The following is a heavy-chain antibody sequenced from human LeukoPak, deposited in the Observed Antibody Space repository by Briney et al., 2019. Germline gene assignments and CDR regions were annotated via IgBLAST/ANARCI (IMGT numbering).Heavy chain of an antibody. CDR3: ARFLAVAGTDWYFDL. V-gene: IGHV1-2*02. CDR2: INPNSGGT. J-gene: IGHJ2*01. CDR1: GYTFTGYY. D-gene: IGHD6-19*01. Sequence: ASVKVSCKASGYTFTGYYMQWVRPAPGQGLEWMGWINPNSGGTNYAQKFQGRVTMTRDTSISTAYMELSRLRSDDTAVYYCARFLAVAGTDWYFDLWGRGTLVTVSS.